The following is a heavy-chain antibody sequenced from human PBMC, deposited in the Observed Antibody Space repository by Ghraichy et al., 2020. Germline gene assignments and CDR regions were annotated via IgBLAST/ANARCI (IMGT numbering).Heavy chain of an antibody. J-gene: IGHJ1*01. CDR3: ARGDSGYPQD. D-gene: IGHD3-22*01. Sequence: LSLPCAASGFTFSSSWMHWVRQAPGKGLVWVSRIKTDGTYTTSADSVKGRFTISRDNAKNTLYLQMNSLRAEDTAMYYCARGDSGYPQDWGQGTLVTVSS. CDR2: IKTDGTYT. CDR1: GFTFSSSW. V-gene: IGHV3-74*01.